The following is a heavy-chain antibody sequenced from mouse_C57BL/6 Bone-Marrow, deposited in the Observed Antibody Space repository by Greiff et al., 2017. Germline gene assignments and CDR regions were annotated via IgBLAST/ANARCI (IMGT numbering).Heavy chain of an antibody. V-gene: IGHV2-6*01. CDR1: GFSLTSYG. D-gene: IGHD2-5*01. CDR3: ASGYYSNYGFAY. Sequence: QVQLKESGPGLVAPSQSLYITCTVSGFSLTSYGVDWVRQSPGKGLEWLGVIWGVGSTNYNSALKSRLSISKDNSKSQVFLKMNSLQTDDTAMYYCASGYYSNYGFAYWGQGTLVTVSA. J-gene: IGHJ3*01. CDR2: IWGVGST.